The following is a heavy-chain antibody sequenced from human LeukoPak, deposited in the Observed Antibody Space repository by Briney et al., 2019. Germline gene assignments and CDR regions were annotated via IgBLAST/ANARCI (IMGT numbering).Heavy chain of an antibody. CDR2: IHYSGST. D-gene: IGHD3-22*01. Sequence: PSETLSLTCTVSGGSISSYYWSWIRRPPGKGLEWIGYIHYSGSTNHNPSLKSRVTIPVDTSKNQFSLKLSSVTVADTAVYYCARHYDSSAYWYYFDYWGQGTLVTVSS. CDR1: GGSISSYY. CDR3: ARHYDSSAYWYYFDY. V-gene: IGHV4-59*08. J-gene: IGHJ4*02.